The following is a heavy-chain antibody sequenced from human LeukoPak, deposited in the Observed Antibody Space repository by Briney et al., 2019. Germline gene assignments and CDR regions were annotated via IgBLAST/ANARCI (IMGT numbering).Heavy chain of an antibody. J-gene: IGHJ3*02. D-gene: IGHD3-10*01. CDR1: GGTFTSYA. CDR2: IMPLFGTA. V-gene: IGHV1-69*05. CDR3: ARDSGYYGSGSGAFDI. Sequence: SVKVSCKASGGTFTSYAISWVRQAPGQGLEWMGGIMPLFGTANYAQEFQGRVTFTTDESASTAYMEVSSLRSEDTAVYYCARDSGYYGSGSGAFDIWGQGTMVTVSS.